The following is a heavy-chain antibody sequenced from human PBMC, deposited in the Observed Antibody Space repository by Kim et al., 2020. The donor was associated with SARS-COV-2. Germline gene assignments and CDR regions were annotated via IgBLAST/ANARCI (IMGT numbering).Heavy chain of an antibody. CDR1: GYTFTNYW. D-gene: IGHD2-15*01. CDR3: ARGGWRPDY. Sequence: GGSLRLSCVASGYTFTNYWMSWVRQVPGKGLEWVAKIKEDGSEKSYVDSVKGRFTISRDNAKNSLYLQMNSLRAEDTAVYYCARGGWRPDYWGQGTRVTVSS. CDR2: IKEDGSEK. J-gene: IGHJ4*02. V-gene: IGHV3-7*01.